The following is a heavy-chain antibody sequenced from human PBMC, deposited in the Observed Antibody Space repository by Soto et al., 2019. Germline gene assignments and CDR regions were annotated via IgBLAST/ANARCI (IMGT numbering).Heavy chain of an antibody. CDR3: TKGHYCSSTSRYNDDFDI. CDR1: GFTFSSYG. CDR2: ISYDGSNK. Sequence: QVQLVESGGGVVQPGRSLRLSCAASGFTFSSYGMHWVRQAPGKGLEWVAVISYDGSNKYYADSVKGRFTISRENYKNTRYLQRNSLRDEDTAVYYCTKGHYCSSTSRYNDDFDIRGQGTTVAVSS. D-gene: IGHD2-2*02. J-gene: IGHJ3*02. V-gene: IGHV3-30*18.